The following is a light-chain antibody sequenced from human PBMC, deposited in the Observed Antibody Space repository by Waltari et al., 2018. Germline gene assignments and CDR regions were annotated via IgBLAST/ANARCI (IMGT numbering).Light chain of an antibody. Sequence: DIVLTQSPGTLSLSPGERATLPCRASQSVGGTLAWYQQKPGQAPRLLMYGASIRAPGTPDRFSGTGSGTDFSLTISRLEPEDFAVYYCQHYVRLPATFGQGTKVEIK. V-gene: IGKV3-20*01. CDR1: QSVGGT. CDR3: QHYVRLPAT. J-gene: IGKJ1*01. CDR2: GAS.